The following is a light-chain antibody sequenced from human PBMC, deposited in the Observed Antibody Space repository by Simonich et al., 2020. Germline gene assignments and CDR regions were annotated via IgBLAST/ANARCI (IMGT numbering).Light chain of an antibody. CDR1: ALPKQY. CDR2: KDS. Sequence: SYELTQPPSVSVSPGQTARITCSGDALPKQYAYWYRQKQGQAPVLVIYKDSERPSGIPERFSGSSSGTTVTLTISGVQAEDEADYYCQSADSSGTYVVFGGGTKLTVL. V-gene: IGLV3-25*03. J-gene: IGLJ2*01. CDR3: QSADSSGTYVV.